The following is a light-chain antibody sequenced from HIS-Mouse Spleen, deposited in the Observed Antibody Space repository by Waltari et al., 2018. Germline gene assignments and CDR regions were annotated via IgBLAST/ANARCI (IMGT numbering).Light chain of an antibody. CDR1: SSDVGGYNY. CDR3: SSYTSSSTV. CDR2: EVS. V-gene: IGLV2-14*01. Sequence: QSALTQPASVSGSPGQSLTISCTGTSSDVGGYNYVSWYQQHPGKAPKLMIYEVSNRPPGVSTRFSGSKSGNTASLTISGLQAEDEADYYCSSYTSSSTVFGGGTKLTVL. J-gene: IGLJ2*01.